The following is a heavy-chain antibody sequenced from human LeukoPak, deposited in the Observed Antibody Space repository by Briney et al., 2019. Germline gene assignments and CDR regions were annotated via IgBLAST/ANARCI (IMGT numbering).Heavy chain of an antibody. J-gene: IGHJ1*01. D-gene: IGHD6-13*01. CDR1: GFTFSDYY. Sequence: EGSLRLSCAASGFTFSDYYMSWIRQAPGKGLEWVSYISSSGSTIYYADSVKGRFTISRDNAKNSLYLQMNSLRAEDTAVYYCARDITYSSSWTPRHWGQGTLVTVSS. CDR2: ISSSGSTI. CDR3: ARDITYSSSWTPRH. V-gene: IGHV3-11*01.